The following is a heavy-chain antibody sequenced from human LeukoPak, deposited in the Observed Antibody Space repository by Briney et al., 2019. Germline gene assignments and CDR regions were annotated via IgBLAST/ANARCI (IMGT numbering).Heavy chain of an antibody. D-gene: IGHD5-12*01. CDR1: GFTFSDYY. CDR3: AKTVRGYDLYSTFVY. J-gene: IGHJ4*02. Sequence: GGSLRLSCAASGFTFSDYYMSWIRQAPGKGLEWVSYISSSGSTIYYADSVKGRFTMSRDNAKNSLYLQMNSLRAEDTAVYYFAKTVRGYDLYSTFVYWGQGTLVTVSS. V-gene: IGHV3-11*01. CDR2: ISSSGSTI.